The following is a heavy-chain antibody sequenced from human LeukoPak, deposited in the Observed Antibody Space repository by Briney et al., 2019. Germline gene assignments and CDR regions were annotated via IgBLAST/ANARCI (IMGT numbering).Heavy chain of an antibody. CDR3: ARDREYIVSIFFDY. D-gene: IGHD1-1*01. CDR2: ISSSSSYI. CDR1: GFRFSDHH. V-gene: IGHV3-21*01. J-gene: IGHJ4*02. Sequence: GGSLRLSCAASGFRFSDHHMEWVRQAPGKGLEWVSSISSSSSYIYYADSVKGRFTISRDNAKNSLYLQMNSLRAEDTAVYYCARDREYIVSIFFDYWGQGTLVTVSS.